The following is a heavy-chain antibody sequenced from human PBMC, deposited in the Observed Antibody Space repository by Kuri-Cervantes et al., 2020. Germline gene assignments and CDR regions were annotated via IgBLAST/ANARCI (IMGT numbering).Heavy chain of an antibody. D-gene: IGHD6-19*01. Sequence: GESLKISCAASGFTFSSYAMHWVRQAPGKGLEWVAVISYDGSNKYYADSVKGRFTISRDNSKNTLYLQMNSLRAEDTAVYYCAGYSSGWSGSAFAYWGQGTLVTVSS. CDR2: ISYDGSNK. CDR1: GFTFSSYA. J-gene: IGHJ4*02. CDR3: AGYSSGWSGSAFAY. V-gene: IGHV3-30-3*01.